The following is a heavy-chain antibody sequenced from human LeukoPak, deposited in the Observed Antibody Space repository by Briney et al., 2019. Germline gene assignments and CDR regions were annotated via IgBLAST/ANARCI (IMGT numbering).Heavy chain of an antibody. Sequence: ASVKVSCKASGYTFTGYYMHWVRQAPGQGLEWMGWINPNSGGTNYAQKFQGRVTMTRDTSISTAYMELSRLRSDDTAVYYCARDGSVSIAAARGHSPDWFDPWGQGTLVTVSS. CDR3: ARDGSVSIAAARGHSPDWFDP. J-gene: IGHJ5*02. V-gene: IGHV1-2*02. CDR2: INPNSGGT. CDR1: GYTFTGYY. D-gene: IGHD6-13*01.